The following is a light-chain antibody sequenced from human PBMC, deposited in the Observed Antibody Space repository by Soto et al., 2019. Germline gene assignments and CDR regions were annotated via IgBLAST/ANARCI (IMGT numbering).Light chain of an antibody. J-gene: IGLJ1*01. V-gene: IGLV2-14*01. Sequence: QSALTEPASVSGSPGQSVTISRTGTSSDVGGYNYVSWYQQHPGKAPKLMIHDVSNRPSGVSNRFSGSKSGNTASLTISGLQAEDEADYYCSSYTSSSTLGVFGTGTKVTVL. CDR1: SSDVGGYNY. CDR3: SSYTSSSTLGV. CDR2: DVS.